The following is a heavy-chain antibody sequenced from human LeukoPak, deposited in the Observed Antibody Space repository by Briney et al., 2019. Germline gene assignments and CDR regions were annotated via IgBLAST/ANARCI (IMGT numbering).Heavy chain of an antibody. D-gene: IGHD6-13*01. J-gene: IGHJ4*02. CDR3: ARGAAADPYYFDY. CDR2: IIPIFGTA. CDR1: GGTFSSYA. V-gene: IGHV1-69*05. Sequence: SVKVSCKASGGTFSSYAISWVRQAPGQGLEWMGGIIPIFGTANYAQKFQGRVTITTDESTSTAYMELSSLKSEDTAVYYCARGAAADPYYFDYWGQGTLVTVSS.